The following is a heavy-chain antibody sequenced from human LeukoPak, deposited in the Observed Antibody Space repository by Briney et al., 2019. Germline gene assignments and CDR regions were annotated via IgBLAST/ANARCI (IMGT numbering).Heavy chain of an antibody. CDR1: GYRFSNYW. CDR3: ARQIRYCSGSSPCAAEDY. CDR2: IYPGDSDT. J-gene: IGHJ4*02. D-gene: IGHD2-2*01. Sequence: KPGESLKISCKASGYRFSNYWIGWVRQMPGKGLEWMGIIYPGDSDTRYSPSFQGQVTISADESITTGYLQWSSLKASDTAVYYCARQIRYCSGSSPCAAEDYWGQGTLVTVSS. V-gene: IGHV5-51*01.